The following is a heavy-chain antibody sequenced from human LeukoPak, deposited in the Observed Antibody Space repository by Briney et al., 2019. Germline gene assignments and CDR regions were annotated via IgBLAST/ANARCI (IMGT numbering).Heavy chain of an antibody. V-gene: IGHV3-48*03. CDR3: ARVIRGSSGWYEPLDY. D-gene: IGHD6-19*01. J-gene: IGHJ4*02. Sequence: GGSLRLSCSASGFTFSSYEMNWVRQAPGKGLEWISYITGSGDTIYYADSVKGRFTISRDNAKNSLYLQMNSLRAEDTAVYYCARVIRGSSGWYEPLDYWGQGTLVTVSS. CDR2: ITGSGDTI. CDR1: GFTFSSYE.